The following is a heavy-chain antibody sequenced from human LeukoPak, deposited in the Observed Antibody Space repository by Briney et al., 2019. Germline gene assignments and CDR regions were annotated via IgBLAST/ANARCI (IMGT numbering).Heavy chain of an antibody. Sequence: GGSLRLSCAASGFTFTSHWMTWPGQGPGKGLEWVANINQDGSGKYFGDSVKGRVTISGDNAKNSLYLQMNNLSAENTAVYYCATRPHTGRDYLGVFDFWGQGTLVTVSS. V-gene: IGHV3-7*01. CDR3: ATRPHTGRDYLGVFDF. D-gene: IGHD3-16*01. CDR1: GFTFTSHW. J-gene: IGHJ4*02. CDR2: INQDGSGK.